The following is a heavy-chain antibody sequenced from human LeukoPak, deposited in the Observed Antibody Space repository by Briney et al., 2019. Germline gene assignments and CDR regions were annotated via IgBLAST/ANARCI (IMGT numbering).Heavy chain of an antibody. V-gene: IGHV1-2*02. CDR2: INPNSGGT. Sequence: ASVKVSCKASGYTFTGYYMHWVRQAPGQGLEWMGWINPNSGGTNYAQKFQGRVTMTRDTSISTAYMELSRLRSDDTAVYYCARVPRGYCSGGSCYTPGYFQHWGQGTLVTLSS. CDR3: ARVPRGYCSGGSCYTPGYFQH. J-gene: IGHJ1*01. CDR1: GYTFTGYY. D-gene: IGHD2-15*01.